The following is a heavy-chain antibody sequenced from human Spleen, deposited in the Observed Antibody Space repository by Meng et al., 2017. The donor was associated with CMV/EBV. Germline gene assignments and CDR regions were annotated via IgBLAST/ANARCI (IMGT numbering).Heavy chain of an antibody. Sequence: GGSLRLSCSASGFTFSSYAMNWVRQAPGKGLEWVSYISSSTIYYADSVKGRFTISRDNAKALLYLQLDSLRAEDTAVYFCSRGKYSDPWGQGTLVTVSS. V-gene: IGHV3-48*04. CDR1: GFTFSSYA. CDR3: SRGKYSDP. CDR2: ISSSTI. J-gene: IGHJ5*02. D-gene: IGHD2/OR15-2a*01.